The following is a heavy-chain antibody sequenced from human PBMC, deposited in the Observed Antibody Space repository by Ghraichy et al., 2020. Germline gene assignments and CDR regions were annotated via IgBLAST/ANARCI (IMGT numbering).Heavy chain of an antibody. CDR1: GGTISTYY. V-gene: IGHV4-59*01. CDR3: ARDSGPGYSRRLYP. Sequence: SQTLSLTCTASGGTISTYYWSWIRQPPGKGLEWIGYIYYSGSTNYNPYFKSRVTISLDTSKNQLSLKLSSVTAADTAMYYCARDSGPGYSRRLYPWGQGTLVTVSS. J-gene: IGHJ5*02. D-gene: IGHD6-13*01. CDR2: IYYSGST.